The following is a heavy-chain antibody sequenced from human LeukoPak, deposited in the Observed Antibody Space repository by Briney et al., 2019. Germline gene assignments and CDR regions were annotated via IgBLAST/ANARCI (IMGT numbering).Heavy chain of an antibody. V-gene: IGHV4-59*08. CDR1: GDSISSYY. CDR3: ARHVTISGPYDASDI. CDR2: MSYCWGT. J-gene: IGHJ3*02. Sequence: SETLSLTCTVSGDSISSYYWSWIRQPPGKGLEWIGYMSYCWGTDYNPSLKSRVTISVDTSKNPFSLKLRSVTAADTAVYYCARHVTISGPYDASDIWGQGTMVTV. D-gene: IGHD5-24*01.